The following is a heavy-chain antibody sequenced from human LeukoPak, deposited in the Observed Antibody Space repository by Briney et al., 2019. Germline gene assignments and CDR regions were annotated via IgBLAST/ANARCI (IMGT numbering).Heavy chain of an antibody. J-gene: IGHJ4*02. Sequence: PSETLSLTCTVSGASISSGSYYWSWIRQPAGKGLEWIGRIYTSGSTTYNPSLKSRVTISVDTSKNQFSLKLTSVTAADTAVYYCARVNLMSPYFDYWGQGTLVTVSS. CDR3: ARVNLMSPYFDY. CDR2: IYTSGST. V-gene: IGHV4-61*02. D-gene: IGHD2-8*01. CDR1: GASISSGSYY.